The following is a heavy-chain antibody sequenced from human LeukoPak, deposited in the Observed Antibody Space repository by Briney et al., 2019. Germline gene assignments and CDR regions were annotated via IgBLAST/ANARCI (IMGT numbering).Heavy chain of an antibody. J-gene: IGHJ6*03. Sequence: PSETLSLTCTVSGGSISSYYWSWIRQPAGKGLEWIGRIYTSGSTNYNPSLKSRVTMSVDTSKNQFSLKLSSVTAADTAVYYCARYYDSSGYYPNYYYYMDVWGKGTTVTASS. D-gene: IGHD3-22*01. CDR2: IYTSGST. V-gene: IGHV4-4*07. CDR1: GGSISSYY. CDR3: ARYYDSSGYYPNYYYYMDV.